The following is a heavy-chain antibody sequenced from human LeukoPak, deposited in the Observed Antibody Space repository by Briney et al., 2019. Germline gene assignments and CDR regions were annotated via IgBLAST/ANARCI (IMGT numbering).Heavy chain of an antibody. J-gene: IGHJ4*02. V-gene: IGHV3-23*01. CDR2: IGNTET. Sequence: GESLRLSCVASGFTFDTFAMSWVRQAPGKGLEWVSGIGNTETYYADSVEGRFTISRDNSKSTIYLHMNNLRAEDTALYYCARDGQAFNSNWDYFEYWGQGTPVTVSS. CDR3: ARDGQAFNSNWDYFEY. CDR1: GFTFDTFA. D-gene: IGHD7-27*01.